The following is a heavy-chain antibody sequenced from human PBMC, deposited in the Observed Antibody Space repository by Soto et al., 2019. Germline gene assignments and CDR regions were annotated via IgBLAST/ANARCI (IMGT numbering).Heavy chain of an antibody. V-gene: IGHV5-10-1*01. Sequence: PGESLKISCKGSGYSFTSYWISWVRQMPGKGLEWMGRIDPSDSYTNYSPSFQGHVTISADKSISTAYLQWSSLKASDTAMYYCARLSRPEAVAKSYYYYGMDVWGQGTKVTVSS. J-gene: IGHJ6*02. CDR3: ARLSRPEAVAKSYYYYGMDV. D-gene: IGHD6-19*01. CDR2: IDPSDSYT. CDR1: GYSFTSYW.